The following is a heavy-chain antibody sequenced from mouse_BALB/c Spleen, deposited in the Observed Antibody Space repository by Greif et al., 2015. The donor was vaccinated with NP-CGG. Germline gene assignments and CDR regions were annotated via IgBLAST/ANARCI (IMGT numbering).Heavy chain of an antibody. CDR1: GYTFTSYW. V-gene: IGHV1S81*02. CDR2: INPSNGRT. J-gene: IGHJ3*01. D-gene: IGHD1-1*01. Sequence: QVQLQQSGAELVKPGASVKLSCKASGYTFTSYWMHWVKQRPGQGLEWIGEINPSNGRTNYNEKFKSKATLTVDKSSSTAYMQLSSLTSEDSAVYYCARSGYGSSYGFAYWGQGTLVTVSA. CDR3: ARSGYGSSYGFAY.